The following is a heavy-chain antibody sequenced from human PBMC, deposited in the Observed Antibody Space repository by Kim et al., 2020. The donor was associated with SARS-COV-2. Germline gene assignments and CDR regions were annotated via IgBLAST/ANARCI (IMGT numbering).Heavy chain of an antibody. CDR3: ARDRDYYYYVMDV. CDR2: VCTSGSI. CDR1: GGFISDYC. Sequence: SETLSLTCTVSGGFISDYCGSWIRQPAGKGLEWIGRVCTSGSIDYNPSLKSRVIMSLDTSRSQFSLRLRSVTAADTAMYYCARDRDYYYYVMDVWGQGTT. V-gene: IGHV4-4*07. J-gene: IGHJ6*02.